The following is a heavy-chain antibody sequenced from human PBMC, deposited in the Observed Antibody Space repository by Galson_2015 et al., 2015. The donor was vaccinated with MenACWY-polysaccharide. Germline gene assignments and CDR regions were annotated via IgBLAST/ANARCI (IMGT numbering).Heavy chain of an antibody. D-gene: IGHD5-24*01. CDR2: IKQDGSKK. Sequence: SLRLSCAASGFTFSSYWMSWVRQAPGKGLEWVANIKQDGSKKYYVDSVKGRFTISRDNAKNSLYLQMNSLRAEDTAVYYCAKDGVEMATKAYWYFDLWGRGTLVTVSS. J-gene: IGHJ2*01. CDR1: GFTFSSYW. V-gene: IGHV3-7*01. CDR3: AKDGVEMATKAYWYFDL.